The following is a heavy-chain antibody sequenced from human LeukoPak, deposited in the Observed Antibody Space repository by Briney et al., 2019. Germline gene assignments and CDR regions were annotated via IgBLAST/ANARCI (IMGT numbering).Heavy chain of an antibody. D-gene: IGHD5-12*01. J-gene: IGHJ4*02. Sequence: PSETLSLTCTVSGGSISSSSYYWGWLRQPPGKGLERIGSIYYSGSAYYNPSLKSRVTISVDTSKSQFSLKLSSVTAADTAVYYCASTRGGVATNDYWGQGTLVTVSS. V-gene: IGHV4-39*01. CDR1: GGSISSSSYY. CDR2: IYYSGSA. CDR3: ASTRGGVATNDY.